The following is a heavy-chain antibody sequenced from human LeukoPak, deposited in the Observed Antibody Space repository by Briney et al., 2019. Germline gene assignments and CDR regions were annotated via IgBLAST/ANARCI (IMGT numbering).Heavy chain of an antibody. Sequence: GGSLRLSCAASGFTFSTYSINWVRQAPGKGLEWVSHISSSSTIYYTDSVKGRFTISRDNVKNSLYLQMNSLGDEDTAVYYCARDRGTAAAGAFFDYWGQGTLVTVSS. D-gene: IGHD6-13*01. CDR2: ISSSSTI. CDR1: GFTFSTYS. V-gene: IGHV3-48*02. J-gene: IGHJ4*02. CDR3: ARDRGTAAAGAFFDY.